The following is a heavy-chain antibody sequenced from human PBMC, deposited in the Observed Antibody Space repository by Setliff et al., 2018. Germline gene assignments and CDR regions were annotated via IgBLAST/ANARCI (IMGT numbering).Heavy chain of an antibody. D-gene: IGHD2-15*01. CDR2: ISNSGGVK. Sequence: LRLSCVASGFTFSNYEMNWVRQAPGKGLEWVSYISNSGGVKYYTDSVKGRFTFSRDNAKNSLYLQMNSLRPEDTAVYYCARTCSGSGCYAGLESWGQGTPVTVSS. CDR1: GFTFSNYE. CDR3: ARTCSGSGCYAGLES. V-gene: IGHV3-48*03. J-gene: IGHJ4*02.